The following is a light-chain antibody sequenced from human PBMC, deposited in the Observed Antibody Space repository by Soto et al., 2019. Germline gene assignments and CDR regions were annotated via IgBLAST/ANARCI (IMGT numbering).Light chain of an antibody. J-gene: IGKJ1*01. CDR2: AAS. Sequence: DIQMTQSPSSLSASVGDRVTITCQASQNINNYLNWYQQKPGRAPKLLIYAASSLESGVPSRFSGSGSGTDFTLTISSLQPEDFETYYCQQSYSNPRTFGQGTKVDIK. CDR3: QQSYSNPRT. CDR1: QNINNY. V-gene: IGKV1-39*01.